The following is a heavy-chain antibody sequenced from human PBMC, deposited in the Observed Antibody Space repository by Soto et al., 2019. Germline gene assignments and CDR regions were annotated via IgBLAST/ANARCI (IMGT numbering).Heavy chain of an antibody. D-gene: IGHD2-2*01. CDR1: VFTCSNVG. J-gene: IGHJ4*02. Sequence: PRGSLRLTCEASVFTCSNVGMSWVRQGPGKGLEWVSGLTGNGGTTYYADAVKGRFAISRDNSKNTLSLQMNSLRVDDTAVYYCARGGQYQQPYQFDFWGQGTLVTVSS. CDR3: ARGGQYQQPYQFDF. CDR2: LTGNGGTT. V-gene: IGHV3-23*01.